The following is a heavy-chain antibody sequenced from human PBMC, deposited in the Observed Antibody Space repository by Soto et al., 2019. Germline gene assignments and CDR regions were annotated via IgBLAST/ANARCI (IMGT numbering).Heavy chain of an antibody. CDR1: GFSLTTSEVG. J-gene: IGHJ4*02. Sequence: QITLKESGPTLVKPTQTLTLTCTFSGFSLTTSEVGVGWIRQPPGKALEWLALIYWDDDKRYSPSLKSRLTITKDTSKNQVVLTMTNMDPVDTATYYCAHRFDWYYFNFWGQGTLVPVSS. CDR2: IYWDDDK. CDR3: AHRFDWYYFNF. D-gene: IGHD3-9*01. V-gene: IGHV2-5*02.